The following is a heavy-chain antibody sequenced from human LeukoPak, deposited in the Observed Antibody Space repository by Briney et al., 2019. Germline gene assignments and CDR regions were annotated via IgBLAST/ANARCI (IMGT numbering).Heavy chain of an antibody. J-gene: IGHJ4*02. CDR1: GGSISSYY. D-gene: IGHD3-10*01. CDR2: IYYSGST. CDR3: ARTLWFGELAFDY. V-gene: IGHV4-59*01. Sequence: SETLSLTCTVSGGSISSYYWGWIRQPPGKGLEWIGYIYYSGSTNYNPSLKSRVTISVDTSKNQFSLKLSSVTAADTAVYYCARTLWFGELAFDYWGQGTLVTVSS.